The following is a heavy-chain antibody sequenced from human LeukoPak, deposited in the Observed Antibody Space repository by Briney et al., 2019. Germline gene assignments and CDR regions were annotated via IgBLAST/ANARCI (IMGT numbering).Heavy chain of an antibody. Sequence: ASVKVSRKASGYTFTGYYMHWVRQAPGQGLEWMGWINPNSGGTNYAQKFQGRVTMTRDTSISTAYMELSRLTSDDTAVYYCARGEMITFGGVIVISTFDIWGQGTMVTVS. V-gene: IGHV1-2*02. CDR3: ARGEMITFGGVIVISTFDI. D-gene: IGHD3-16*02. CDR1: GYTFTGYY. CDR2: INPNSGGT. J-gene: IGHJ3*02.